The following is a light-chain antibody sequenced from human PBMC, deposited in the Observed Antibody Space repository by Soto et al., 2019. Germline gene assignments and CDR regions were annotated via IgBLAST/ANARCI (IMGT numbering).Light chain of an antibody. V-gene: IGKV3-20*01. CDR1: QSVRAN. J-gene: IGKJ1*01. CDR3: QQYAGSPWT. CDR2: DAS. Sequence: DIVITHHPDTLSVSPGETVTLSCRARQSVRANLAWYQHKPGQAPRLFIYDASNRATGIPARFSGSGSGADFTLTISRLEPEDFAVYYCQQYAGSPWTFGQGTKVDIK.